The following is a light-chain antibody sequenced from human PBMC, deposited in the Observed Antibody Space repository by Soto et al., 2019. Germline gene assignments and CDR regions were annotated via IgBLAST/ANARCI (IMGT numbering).Light chain of an antibody. CDR2: GAS. CDR1: QSVSGSY. CDR3: QHYGTSRT. J-gene: IGKJ1*01. Sequence: EFVLTQSPGTLSLSPGERATLSCRASQSVSGSYLAWYQQKPGQAPSLLIYGASSRATGIRDRFSGSGSGTDFALTINRQEPEDFAVYYCQHYGTSRTFGQGTKVEIK. V-gene: IGKV3-20*01.